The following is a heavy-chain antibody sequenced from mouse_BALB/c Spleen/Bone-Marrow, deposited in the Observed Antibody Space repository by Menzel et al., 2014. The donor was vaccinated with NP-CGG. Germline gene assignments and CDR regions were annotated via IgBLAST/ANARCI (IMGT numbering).Heavy chain of an antibody. V-gene: IGHV14-3*02. CDR3: ARKAYRYDGENAMDY. D-gene: IGHD2-14*01. J-gene: IGHJ4*01. CDR1: GFNIKDTY. Sequence: VQLQQSGAELVKPGASVKLSCTASGFNIKDTYMHWVKQRPEQGLEWIGRIDPANGNTKYDPKFQGKATITADTSSNTTEQQLSSMTSEDPTSYYCARKAYRYDGENAMDYWGQGTSLTVSS. CDR2: IDPANGNT.